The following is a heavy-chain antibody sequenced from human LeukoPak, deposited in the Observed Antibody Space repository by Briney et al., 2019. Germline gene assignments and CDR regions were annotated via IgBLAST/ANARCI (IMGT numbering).Heavy chain of an antibody. D-gene: IGHD3-10*01. V-gene: IGHV1-46*01. CDR1: GYTFTSYY. CDR2: INPIGGST. CDR3: ARTDYYGSGSYYNRNPAY. Sequence: GASVKVSCKASGYTFTSYYMHWVRQAPGHGLEWMGIINPIGGSTSYPQKFQGRATMTRDTSTSTVLMELSSLRSDDTAVYYCARTDYYGSGSYYNRNPAYWGQGTLVTVSS. J-gene: IGHJ4*02.